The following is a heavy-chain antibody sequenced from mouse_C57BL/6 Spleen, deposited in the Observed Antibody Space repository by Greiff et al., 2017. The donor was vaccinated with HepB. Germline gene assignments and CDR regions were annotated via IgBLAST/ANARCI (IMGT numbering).Heavy chain of an antibody. J-gene: IGHJ2*01. Sequence: EVQLQQSGPELVKPGASVKMSCKASGYTFTDYNMHWVKQSHGKSLEWIGYINPNNGGTSYNQKFKGKATLTVNKSSSTAYMGLRSLTSEDSAVYYCARIYYDYDGLDYWGQGTTLTVSS. CDR1: GYTFTDYN. CDR2: INPNNGGT. D-gene: IGHD2-4*01. V-gene: IGHV1-22*01. CDR3: ARIYYDYDGLDY.